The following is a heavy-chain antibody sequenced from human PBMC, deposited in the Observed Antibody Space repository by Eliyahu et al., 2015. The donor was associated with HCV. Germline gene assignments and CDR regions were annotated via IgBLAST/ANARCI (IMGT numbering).Heavy chain of an antibody. D-gene: IGHD2-2*01. J-gene: IGHJ5*02. V-gene: IGHV1-69*01. CDR2: IIPIFGTA. CDR1: GGTFSSXA. Sequence: QVQLVQSGAEVKKPGSSVKVSCKASGGTFSSXAXSWVRQAPGQGLEWMGGIIPIFGTANYAQKFQGRVTITADESTSTAYMELSSLRSEDTAVYYCARARSRYCSSTSCYLNWFDPWGQGTLVTVSS. CDR3: ARARSRYCSSTSCYLNWFDP.